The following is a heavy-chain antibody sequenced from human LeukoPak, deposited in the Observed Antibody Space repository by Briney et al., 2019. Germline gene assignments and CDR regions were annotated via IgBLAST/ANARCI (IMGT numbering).Heavy chain of an antibody. J-gene: IGHJ5*02. D-gene: IGHD2-2*01. CDR3: ARVIRRGSTSRNWFDP. CDR2: ISAYNGNT. V-gene: IGHV1-18*01. CDR1: GYTFTIYG. Sequence: ASVKVSCKASGYTFTIYGISWVRHAPGQGLEWMGWISAYNGNTIYAQKLQGRVTMTTDTSTSTAYMELRSLRSDDTAVYYCARVIRRGSTSRNWFDPWGQGTLVTVSS.